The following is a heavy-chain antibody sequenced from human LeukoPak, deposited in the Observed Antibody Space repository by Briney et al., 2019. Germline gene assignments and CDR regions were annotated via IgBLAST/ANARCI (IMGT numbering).Heavy chain of an antibody. CDR3: ARHAYSSSFFDY. CDR1: DGSISSSSYY. D-gene: IGHD6-13*01. V-gene: IGHV4-39*01. CDR2: IYYSGST. J-gene: IGHJ4*02. Sequence: PSETLSLTCTVSDGSISSSSYYWGWIRQPPGKGLEWIGSIYYSGSTYYNPSLKSRVTISVDTSKNQFSLKLSSVTAADTAVYYCARHAYSSSFFDYWGQGTLVTVSS.